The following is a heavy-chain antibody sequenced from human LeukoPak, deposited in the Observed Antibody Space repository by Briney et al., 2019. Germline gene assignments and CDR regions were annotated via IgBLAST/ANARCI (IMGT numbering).Heavy chain of an antibody. CDR1: GFTFNRFA. CDR2: ISYDGTTR. D-gene: IGHD4-17*01. Sequence: PGGPLRLSCAASGFTFNRFAMHWVRQAPGKGLEWVAAISYDGTTRYYAHSLKGRFTISRDNSQNTVYLQFNSLGPEDTALYFCARETVTIDYWGQGTLVAVSS. J-gene: IGHJ4*02. CDR3: ARETVTIDY. V-gene: IGHV3-30*04.